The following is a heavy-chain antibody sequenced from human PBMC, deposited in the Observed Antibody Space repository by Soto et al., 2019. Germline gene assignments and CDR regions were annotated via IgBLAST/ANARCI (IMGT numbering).Heavy chain of an antibody. D-gene: IGHD6-13*01. CDR2: IYPGDSDT. Sequence: GESLKISCKGSGYSFTSYWIGWVRQMPGKGLEWMGIIYPGDSDTRYSPSFQGQVTISADNSISTAYLQWSSLRASDTAMYYCARTRAAAVYDAFDIWGQGTMVTVSS. J-gene: IGHJ3*02. CDR1: GYSFTSYW. CDR3: ARTRAAAVYDAFDI. V-gene: IGHV5-51*01.